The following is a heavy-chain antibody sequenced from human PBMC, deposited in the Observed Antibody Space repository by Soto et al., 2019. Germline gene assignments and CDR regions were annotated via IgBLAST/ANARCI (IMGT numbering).Heavy chain of an antibody. CDR3: ARHDCSSTSCHLWAYYYYGMDV. V-gene: IGHV4-39*01. D-gene: IGHD2-2*01. J-gene: IGHJ6*02. CDR2: IYYSGST. Sequence: QLQLQASGPGLVKPSETLSLTCTVSGGSISSSSYYWGWIRQPPGKGLEWIGSIYYSGSTYYNPSLKSRVTISVDTSKNQFSLKLSSVTAADTAVYYCARHDCSSTSCHLWAYYYYGMDVWGQGTTVTVSS. CDR1: GGSISSSSYY.